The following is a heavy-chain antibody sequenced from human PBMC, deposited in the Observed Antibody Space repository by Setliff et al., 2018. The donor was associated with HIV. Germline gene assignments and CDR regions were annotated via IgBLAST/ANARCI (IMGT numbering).Heavy chain of an antibody. CDR2: IKHNSDGGTT. Sequence: NPGGSLRLSCTTSGIIFTDAWMNWVRRAPGKGLEWVGLIKHNSDGGTTDFAAPVKGRFTISGDDSKNTVYLQMNSLKIDDTGLYYCATGPLDYWGQGTLVTVSS. CDR3: ATGPLDY. J-gene: IGHJ4*02. V-gene: IGHV3-15*07. CDR1: GIIFTDAW.